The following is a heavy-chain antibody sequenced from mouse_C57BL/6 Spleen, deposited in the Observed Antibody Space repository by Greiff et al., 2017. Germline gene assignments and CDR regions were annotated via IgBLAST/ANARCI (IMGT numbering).Heavy chain of an antibody. CDR1: GFNIKDDY. CDR3: TTPYYGSSYGFAY. V-gene: IGHV14-4*01. Sequence: VQLKESGAELVRPGASVKLSCTASGFNIKDDYMHWVKQRPEQGLEWIGLIDPENCDTEYASKFQGKATITADTSSNPAYLQLSSLTSEDTAVYYCTTPYYGSSYGFAYWGQGTLVTVSA. CDR2: IDPENCDT. D-gene: IGHD1-1*01. J-gene: IGHJ3*01.